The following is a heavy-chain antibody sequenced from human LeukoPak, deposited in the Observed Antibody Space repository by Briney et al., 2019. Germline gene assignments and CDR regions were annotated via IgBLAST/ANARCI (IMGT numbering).Heavy chain of an antibody. CDR3: ARGPGYSSLQPYNWFDP. D-gene: IGHD6-13*01. CDR2: INPNSGGT. CDR1: GYTFTSYG. J-gene: IGHJ5*02. Sequence: EASVKVSCKASGYTFTSYGISWVRQAPGQGLEWMGWINPNSGGTNYAQKFQSRVTMTRDTSISTAYMELSRLRSDDTAVYYCARGPGYSSLQPYNWFDPWGQGTLVTVSS. V-gene: IGHV1-2*02.